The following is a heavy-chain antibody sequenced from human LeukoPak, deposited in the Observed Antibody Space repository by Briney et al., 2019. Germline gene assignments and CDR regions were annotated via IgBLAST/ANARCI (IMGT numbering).Heavy chain of an antibody. Sequence: GGSLRLSCEASGFSFSAAWMTWVRQAPGKGLEWVSSISSSSSYIYYADSVKGRFTISRDNAKNSLYLQMNSLRAEDTAVYYCARDGTYGSGSYSFDYWGQGTLVTVSS. V-gene: IGHV3-21*01. CDR3: ARDGTYGSGSYSFDY. D-gene: IGHD3-10*01. J-gene: IGHJ4*02. CDR1: GFSFSAAW. CDR2: ISSSSSYI.